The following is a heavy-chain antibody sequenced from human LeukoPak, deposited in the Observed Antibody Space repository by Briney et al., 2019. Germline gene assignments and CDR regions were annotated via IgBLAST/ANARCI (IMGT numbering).Heavy chain of an antibody. J-gene: IGHJ4*02. CDR2: IIPIFGTA. Sequence: SVNVSCKASGGTFSSYAISWVRQAPGQGLEWMGGIIPIFGTANYAQKFQGRVTITADESTSTAYMELSSLRSEDTAVYHCARVTYSSSSTLFDYWGQGTLVTVSS. V-gene: IGHV1-69*13. CDR1: GGTFSSYA. D-gene: IGHD6-13*01. CDR3: ARVTYSSSSTLFDY.